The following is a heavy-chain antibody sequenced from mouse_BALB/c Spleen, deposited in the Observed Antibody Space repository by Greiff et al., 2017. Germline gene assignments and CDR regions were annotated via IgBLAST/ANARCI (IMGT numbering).Heavy chain of an antibody. Sequence: EVKLMESGPGLVKPSQSLSLTCTVTGYSITSDYAWNWIRQFPGNKLEWMGYISYSGSTSYNPSLKSRISITRDTSKNQFFLQLNSVTTEDTATYYCARPHYYGSRTWFAYWGQGTLVTVSA. CDR1: GYSITSDYA. J-gene: IGHJ3*01. V-gene: IGHV3-2*02. CDR3: ARPHYYGSRTWFAY. CDR2: ISYSGST. D-gene: IGHD1-1*01.